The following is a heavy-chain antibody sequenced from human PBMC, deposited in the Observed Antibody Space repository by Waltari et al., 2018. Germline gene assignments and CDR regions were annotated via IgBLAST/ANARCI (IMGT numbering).Heavy chain of an antibody. CDR3: AKDGHLFGCFWYFDF. CDR1: GFSLSNYG. Sequence: QVQLVESGGGVVQPGESLALSCAASGFSLSNYGVHWLRQVPGKGLEWLAGVWYDGSKQYDADSVRGRSTISRDTSTSTVSLHMNSLRVEDTAVYYCAKDGHLFGCFWYFDFWGRGTLVTVS. V-gene: IGHV3-33*06. J-gene: IGHJ2*01. D-gene: IGHD2-21*01. CDR2: VWYDGSKQ.